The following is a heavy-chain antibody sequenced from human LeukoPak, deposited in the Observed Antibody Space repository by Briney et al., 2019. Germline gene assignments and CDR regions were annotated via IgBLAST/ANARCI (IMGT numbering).Heavy chain of an antibody. V-gene: IGHV3-30-3*01. Sequence: PGRSLRLSCAASGFTFSSYAMHWVRQAPGKGLEWVSAISYDGSNTYYADSVKGRFTISRDNSKNTLYLQMNSLRAEDTAVYYCARGRYYYDSSGSIRGPPEGPWSQGTLVTVSS. CDR1: GFTFSSYA. J-gene: IGHJ5*02. CDR3: ARGRYYYDSSGSIRGPPEGP. CDR2: ISYDGSNT. D-gene: IGHD3-22*01.